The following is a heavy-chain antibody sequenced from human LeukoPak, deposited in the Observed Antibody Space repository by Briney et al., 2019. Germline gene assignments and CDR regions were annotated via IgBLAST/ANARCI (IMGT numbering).Heavy chain of an antibody. CDR2: IKQDGSTK. CDR3: TRDTIGSLDY. D-gene: IGHD1-26*01. Sequence: GGSLRLSCAAAGFTFYNSWMAWVRQAPGKGLEWVANIKQDGSTKHYADSLKGRFTISRDNPKNSLFPQIDNLRADTTAIYYCTRDTIGSLDYWGQGILVTVAS. J-gene: IGHJ4*02. CDR1: GFTFYNSW. V-gene: IGHV3-7*01.